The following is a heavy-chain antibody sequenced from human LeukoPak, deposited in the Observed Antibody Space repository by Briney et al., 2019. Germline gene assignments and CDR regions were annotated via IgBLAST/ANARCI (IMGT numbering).Heavy chain of an antibody. CDR2: IYYSGST. D-gene: IGHD6-13*01. Sequence: SETLSLTCTVSGGSISSYYWGWIRQPPGKGLEWIGYIYYSGSTNYNPSLKSRATISVDTSNNQFSLKLSSVTAADTAVYYCARRLAAAGLHYYFDYWGQGTLVTVSS. CDR1: GGSISSYY. V-gene: IGHV4-59*08. CDR3: ARRLAAAGLHYYFDY. J-gene: IGHJ4*02.